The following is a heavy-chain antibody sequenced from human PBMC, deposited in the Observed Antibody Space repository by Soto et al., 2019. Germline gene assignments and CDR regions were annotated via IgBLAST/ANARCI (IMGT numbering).Heavy chain of an antibody. CDR3: ARGKPSGYRFGPRNFFYYGLDV. J-gene: IGHJ6*02. CDR1: SASLGDHY. V-gene: IGHV4-34*01. D-gene: IGHD5-18*01. Sequence: PSETLSLTCGVFSASLGDHYWAWSRQSPDKGLEWIGEVHPSGSTDYNPSLKSRLPLSLDTPKNQFSLKVASVTAADTAVYFCARGKPSGYRFGPRNFFYYGLDVWGPGTTVTVSS. CDR2: VHPSGST.